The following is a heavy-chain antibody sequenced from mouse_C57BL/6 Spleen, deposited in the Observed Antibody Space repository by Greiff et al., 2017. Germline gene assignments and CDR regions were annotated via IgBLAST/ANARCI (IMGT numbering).Heavy chain of an antibody. CDR2: ISNGGGST. CDR3: ARPRIYDGSLDY. J-gene: IGHJ2*01. D-gene: IGHD2-3*01. CDR1: GFTFSDYY. Sequence: EVKLVESGGGLVQPGGSLKLSCAASGFTFSDYYMYWVRQTPEKRLEWVAYISNGGGSTYYPDTVKGRFTISRDNAKNTLYLQMSRLKSEDTAMYYCARPRIYDGSLDYWGQGTTLTVSS. V-gene: IGHV5-12*01.